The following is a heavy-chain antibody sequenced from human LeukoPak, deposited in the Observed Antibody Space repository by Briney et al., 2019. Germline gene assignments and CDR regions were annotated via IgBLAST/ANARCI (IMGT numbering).Heavy chain of an antibody. J-gene: IGHJ3*02. V-gene: IGHV3-7*01. CDR2: IKQDGSEK. CDR1: GFTFSSYW. CDR3: ARDGSSGWYGNDAFDI. D-gene: IGHD6-19*01. Sequence: GGSLRLSCAASGFTFSSYWMSWVRQAPGKGLEWVANIKQDGSEKYYVDSVKGRFTISRDNAKNSLYLQMNSLRAEDTAVYYYARDGSSGWYGNDAFDIWGQGTMVTVSS.